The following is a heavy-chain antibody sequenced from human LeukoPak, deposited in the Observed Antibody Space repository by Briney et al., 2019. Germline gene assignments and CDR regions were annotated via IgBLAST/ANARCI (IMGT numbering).Heavy chain of an antibody. D-gene: IGHD5-24*01. CDR2: IYYTGNT. CDR1: GVSIRSSSYF. V-gene: IGHV4-39*01. Sequence: SETLSLTCTVFGVSIRSSSYFWAWIRQPPGKGLEWIGSIYYTGNTHNNPSLKSRVTLSVDTSKNQFSLKLSSVTAADTAVYFCARPVEMSAYFPHWGQGTLVSVSS. J-gene: IGHJ1*01. CDR3: ARPVEMSAYFPH.